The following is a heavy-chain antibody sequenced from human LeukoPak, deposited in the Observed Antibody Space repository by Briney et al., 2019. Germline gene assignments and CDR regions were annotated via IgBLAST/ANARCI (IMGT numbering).Heavy chain of an antibody. J-gene: IGHJ3*02. CDR1: GFTFDDYA. Sequence: PGGSLRLSCAASGFTFDDYAMHWVRQAPGKGLEWVSGISWNSGSIGYADSVKGRFTISRDNAKNSLYLQMNSLRAEDTALYYCAKDIKGFSSGWPNAFDIWGQGTMVTVSS. CDR2: ISWNSGSI. D-gene: IGHD6-19*01. CDR3: AKDIKGFSSGWPNAFDI. V-gene: IGHV3-9*01.